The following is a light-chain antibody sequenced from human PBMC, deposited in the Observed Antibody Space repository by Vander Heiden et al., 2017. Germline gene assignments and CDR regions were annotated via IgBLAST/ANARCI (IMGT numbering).Light chain of an antibody. V-gene: IGKV1-5*03. CDR2: KAS. CDR1: QSIDSW. CDR3: QQYSSYPYT. Sequence: DIQMTQFPSTLSASVGDRVTVTCRASQSIDSWLAWYQQEPGQAPKLLIYKASTLISGVPSRFSSSGSGTQFTLTISSLQPDDFATYYCQQYSSYPYTFGQGTRLEIK. J-gene: IGKJ2*01.